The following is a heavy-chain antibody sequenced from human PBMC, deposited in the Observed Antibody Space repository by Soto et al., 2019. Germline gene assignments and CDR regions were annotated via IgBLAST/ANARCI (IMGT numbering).Heavy chain of an antibody. CDR2: ISAYNGNT. CDR3: ARASKKYSSSWYGSWFDP. D-gene: IGHD6-13*01. CDR1: GYTFTSYG. J-gene: IGHJ5*02. V-gene: IGHV1-18*04. Sequence: WASVKVSCKASGYTFTSYGISWVRQAPGQGLEWMGWISAYNGNTNYAQKLQGRVTMTTDTSTSTAYMELRSLRSDDTAVYYCARASKKYSSSWYGSWFDPWGQGTLVTV.